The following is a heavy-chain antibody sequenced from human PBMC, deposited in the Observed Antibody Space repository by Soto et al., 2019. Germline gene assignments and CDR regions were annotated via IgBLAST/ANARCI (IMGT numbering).Heavy chain of an antibody. J-gene: IGHJ4*02. D-gene: IGHD6-13*01. CDR2: IWYDGSNK. Sequence: QVQLVESGGGVVQPGRSLRLSCAASGFTFSSYGMHWVRQAPGKGLEWVAVIWYDGSNKYYADSVKGRFTISRDNSKITLYLQMNSLRAEDTALYYCARAYSSWLDYWGQGILDTVSS. V-gene: IGHV3-33*01. CDR1: GFTFSSYG. CDR3: ARAYSSWLDY.